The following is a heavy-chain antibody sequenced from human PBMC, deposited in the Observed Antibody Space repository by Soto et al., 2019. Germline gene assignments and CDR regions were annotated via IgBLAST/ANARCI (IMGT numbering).Heavy chain of an antibody. D-gene: IGHD2-2*01. CDR2: ISGSGGST. J-gene: IGHJ5*02. CDR1: GFTFSNYA. CDR3: AKWVEAAAMWAWFDP. Sequence: EVQLLESGGGLVQPGGSLRLSCTASGFTFSNYAMPWVRQAPGKGLEWVSAISGSGGSTYYADSVKGRFTISRDNSKNSVYLKMNRLRAEDAGVYYCAKWVEAAAMWAWFDPWGQGTLVTVSS. V-gene: IGHV3-23*01.